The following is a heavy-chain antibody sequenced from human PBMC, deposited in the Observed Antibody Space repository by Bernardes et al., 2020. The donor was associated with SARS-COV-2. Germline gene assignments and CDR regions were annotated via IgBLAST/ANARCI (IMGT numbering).Heavy chain of an antibody. CDR1: GFTFSSYA. D-gene: IGHD5-12*01. V-gene: IGHV3-23*01. J-gene: IGHJ4*02. CDR2: ISGSGGST. Sequence: GGSLRLSCAASGFTFSSYAMNWVRQAPGKGLEWVSAISGSGGSTYYADSVRGRFTISRDNSKNTLYLQMNSQRAEDTAVYYCAKLRRDGYNWDFDHWGQGTLVTVSS. CDR3: AKLRRDGYNWDFDH.